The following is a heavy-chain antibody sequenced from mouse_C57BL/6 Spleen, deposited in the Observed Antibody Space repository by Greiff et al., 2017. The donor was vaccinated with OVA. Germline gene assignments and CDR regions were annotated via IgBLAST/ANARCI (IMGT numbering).Heavy chain of an antibody. V-gene: IGHV3-6*01. D-gene: IGHD2-12*01. CDR1: GYSITSGYY. J-gene: IGHJ2*01. CDR2: ISYDGSN. CDR3: ARIGPYYRGYFDY. Sequence: DVKLQESGPGLVKPSQSLSLTCSVTGYSITSGYYWNWIRQFPGNKLEWMGYISYDGSNNYNPSLKNRISITRDTSKNQFFLKLNSVTTEDTATYYCARIGPYYRGYFDYWGQGTTLTVSS.